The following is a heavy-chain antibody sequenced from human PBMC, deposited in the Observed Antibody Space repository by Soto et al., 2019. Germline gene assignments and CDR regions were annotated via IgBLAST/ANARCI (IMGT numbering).Heavy chain of an antibody. Sequence: SETLSLTCSLSGASITSTTYFWAWIRQPPGKGLEWDGSIYYSGKTHYNPSLKSRTTISVDRSRNQFSLQVSSVTAADTAVYYCAKNLPRTGRFDYWGQGTVVTVSS. CDR2: IYYSGKT. CDR3: AKNLPRTGRFDY. V-gene: IGHV4-39*01. J-gene: IGHJ4*02. CDR1: GASITSTTYF.